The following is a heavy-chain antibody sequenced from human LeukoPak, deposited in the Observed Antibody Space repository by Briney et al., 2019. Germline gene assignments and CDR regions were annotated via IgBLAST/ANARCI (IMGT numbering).Heavy chain of an antibody. J-gene: IGHJ4*02. V-gene: IGHV1-8*03. CDR1: GYSFTNYD. Sequence: ASVKVSCKASGYSFTNYDINWVRQATGQGLEWMGWMNPKSGDTGYSQKFQGRVFITRDTSINTAYMELSSLGSDDTAVYYCARASLLYYDILTGYQPADYWGQGTLVTVSS. CDR2: MNPKSGDT. CDR3: ARASLLYYDILTGYQPADY. D-gene: IGHD3-9*01.